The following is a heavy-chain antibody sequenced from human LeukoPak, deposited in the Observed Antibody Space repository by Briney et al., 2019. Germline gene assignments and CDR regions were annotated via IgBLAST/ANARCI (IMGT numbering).Heavy chain of an antibody. V-gene: IGHV3-23*01. CDR1: RFTFSSYD. D-gene: IGHD3-10*01. Sequence: GGSLRLSCAASRFTFSSYDMTWVRQAPGKGLEWVSAISGSGGSTYYADSVKGRFTISRDNSKNTLYLQMNSLRAEDTAVYYCAKAIYGSGTYLFDYWGQGTLVTVSS. CDR3: AKAIYGSGTYLFDY. CDR2: ISGSGGST. J-gene: IGHJ4*02.